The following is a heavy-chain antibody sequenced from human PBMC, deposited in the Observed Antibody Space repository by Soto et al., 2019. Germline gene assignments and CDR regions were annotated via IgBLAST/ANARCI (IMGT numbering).Heavy chain of an antibody. D-gene: IGHD2-15*01. CDR2: IVVGSGNT. CDR3: AADRRSTGYCSGGSCYDY. CDR1: GFTFTSSA. V-gene: IGHV1-58*02. Sequence: QMQLVQSGPEVKKPGTSVKVSCKASGFTFTSSAMQWVRQARGQRLEWIGWIVVGSGNTNYAQKFQERVTITRDMSTSTAYMERSSLRSEDTAVYYCAADRRSTGYCSGGSCYDYWGQGTLVTVSS. J-gene: IGHJ4*02.